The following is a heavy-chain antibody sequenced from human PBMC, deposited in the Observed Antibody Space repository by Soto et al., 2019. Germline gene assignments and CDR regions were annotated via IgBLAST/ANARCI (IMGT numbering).Heavy chain of an antibody. J-gene: IGHJ5*02. V-gene: IGHV4-34*01. CDR3: ARLYDILT. D-gene: IGHD3-9*01. CDR2: INHSGST. CDR1: GGSFSGYY. Sequence: PSETLSLTCAVYGGSFSGYYWSWIRQPPGKGLEWIGEINHSGSTNYNPSLKSRVTISVDTSKNQFSLKLSSVTAADTAVYYCARLYDILTWGQGTLVTVSS.